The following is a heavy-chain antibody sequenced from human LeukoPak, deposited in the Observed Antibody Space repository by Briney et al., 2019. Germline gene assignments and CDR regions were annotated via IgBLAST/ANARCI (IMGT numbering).Heavy chain of an antibody. D-gene: IGHD1-26*01. CDR1: GYTFTGYY. CDR2: INPNSGGT. V-gene: IGHV1-2*06. Sequence: GASVKVSCKASGYTFTGYYMHWVRQAPGQGLEWMGRINPNSGGTNYAQKFQGRVTMTRDTSIRTAYMELSRLRSDGTAVYYCSREGGIVGVTDAFDIWGQGTMVTVSS. J-gene: IGHJ3*02. CDR3: SREGGIVGVTDAFDI.